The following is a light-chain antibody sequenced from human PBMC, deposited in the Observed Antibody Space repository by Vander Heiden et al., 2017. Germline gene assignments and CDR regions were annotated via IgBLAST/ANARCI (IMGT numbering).Light chain of an antibody. CDR1: SSNIGAGYE. CDR2: GNS. J-gene: IGLJ1*01. Sequence: QSVLTPPPSVSGAPGPRVTISCTGSSSNIGAGYEVHWYQQLPGTAPKLLIYGNSNRPSGVPDRFSGSKSGTSASLAITGLQAEDEADYYCQSYDSSLSGYVFGTGTKVTVL. V-gene: IGLV1-40*01. CDR3: QSYDSSLSGYV.